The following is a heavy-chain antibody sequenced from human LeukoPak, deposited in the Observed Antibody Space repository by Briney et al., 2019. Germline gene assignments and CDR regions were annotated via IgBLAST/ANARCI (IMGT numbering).Heavy chain of an antibody. Sequence: SGGSLRLSCVASGLSIADFAMHWVRQAPGKGLEWVAVISYDGSKEYYADSVKGRFTISRDNSKNTLYLQMNSLRVEDTAVYYCARVLNYYDSSGYYFSYWGQGTLVTVSS. J-gene: IGHJ4*02. CDR1: GLSIADFA. V-gene: IGHV3-30-3*01. CDR2: ISYDGSKE. CDR3: ARVLNYYDSSGYYFSY. D-gene: IGHD3-22*01.